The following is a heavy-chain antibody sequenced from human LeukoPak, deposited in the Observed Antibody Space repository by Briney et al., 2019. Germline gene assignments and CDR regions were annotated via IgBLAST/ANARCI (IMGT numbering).Heavy chain of an antibody. CDR1: LDSATSNF. V-gene: IGHV4-4*02. CDR2: IHRSGSP. D-gene: IGHD1-14*01. J-gene: IGHJ4*02. Sequence: SETLSLTCTVSLDSATSNFWSWVRQPPGKGLEWIGEIHRSGSPNYNPSLQSRVTISIDRSRNQVALELSSVTAADTAVYYCAREILGGFNPGAYWGQGTLVTVSS. CDR3: AREILGGFNPGAY.